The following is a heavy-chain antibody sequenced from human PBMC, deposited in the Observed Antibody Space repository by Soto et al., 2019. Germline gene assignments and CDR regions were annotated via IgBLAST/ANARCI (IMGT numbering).Heavy chain of an antibody. D-gene: IGHD3-3*01. CDR3: TTDLGYYRVFDAFDI. Sequence: EVQLVESGGGLVKPGGSLRLSCAASGFTFSNAWMSWVRQAPGKGLEWVGRIKSKTDGGTTDYAAPVKGRFTISRDDSKNTLYLQMNSLKTEDTAVYYCTTDLGYYRVFDAFDIWGQGTMVTVSS. J-gene: IGHJ3*02. CDR2: IKSKTDGGTT. V-gene: IGHV3-15*01. CDR1: GFTFSNAW.